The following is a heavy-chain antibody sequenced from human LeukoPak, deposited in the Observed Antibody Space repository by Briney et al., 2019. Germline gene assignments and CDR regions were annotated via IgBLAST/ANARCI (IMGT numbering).Heavy chain of an antibody. CDR2: IYTSGST. CDR1: GGSFSGYY. Sequence: PSETLSLTCAVYGGSFSGYYWSWIRQPAGKGLEWIGRIYTSGSTNYNPSLKSRVTISVDTSKNQFSLKLSSVTAADTAVYYCARGHYYDSSGYGGLVGYWGQGTLVTVSS. J-gene: IGHJ4*02. V-gene: IGHV4-59*10. CDR3: ARGHYYDSSGYGGLVGY. D-gene: IGHD3-22*01.